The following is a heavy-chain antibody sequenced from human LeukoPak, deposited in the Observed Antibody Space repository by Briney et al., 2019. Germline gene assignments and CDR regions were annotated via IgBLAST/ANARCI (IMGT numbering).Heavy chain of an antibody. D-gene: IGHD1-1*01. Sequence: GGPLRLSCGASGFTFTSYAMSWIRQAPGKGLEWVSAISGGGENTYYGDSVKGRFTISRDNFKNTLYLQMNSLRAEDTATYYCAKPRAMTTGVGRYFDLWGRGTLVTVSS. V-gene: IGHV3-23*01. CDR3: AKPRAMTTGVGRYFDL. CDR1: GFTFTSYA. J-gene: IGHJ2*01. CDR2: ISGGGENT.